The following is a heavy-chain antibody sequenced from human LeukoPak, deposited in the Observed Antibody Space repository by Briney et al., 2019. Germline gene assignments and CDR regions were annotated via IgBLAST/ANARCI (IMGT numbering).Heavy chain of an antibody. D-gene: IGHD3-10*01. J-gene: IGHJ4*02. V-gene: IGHV4-34*01. Sequence: SETLSLXCAVYGGSFSGYYWSWIRQPPGKGLEWIGEINHSGSINYNPSLKSRVTISVDTSKNQFSLKLTSVTAADTAVYYCARTRIMYGSRTSVDYWGQGTLVTVSS. CDR3: ARTRIMYGSRTSVDY. CDR2: INHSGSI. CDR1: GGSFSGYY.